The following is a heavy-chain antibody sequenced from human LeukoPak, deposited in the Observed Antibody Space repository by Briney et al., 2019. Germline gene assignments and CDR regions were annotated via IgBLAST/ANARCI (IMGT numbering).Heavy chain of an antibody. D-gene: IGHD2-15*01. CDR3: AKGKVGHYPYYGMDV. CDR1: GFSFNSDW. J-gene: IGHJ6*02. V-gene: IGHV3-7*03. CDR2: IKHDESEK. Sequence: GGSLRLSCAASGFSFNSDWMDWVRQAPGKGLEWVANIKHDESEKNYLDSVKGRFTISRDNSKNTLYLQMNSLRAEDTAIYYCAKGKVGHYPYYGMDVWGQGTTVTVSS.